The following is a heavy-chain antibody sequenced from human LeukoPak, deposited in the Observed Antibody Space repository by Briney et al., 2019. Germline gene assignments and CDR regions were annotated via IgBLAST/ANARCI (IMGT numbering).Heavy chain of an antibody. CDR2: MSGNSATI. V-gene: IGHV3-48*02. J-gene: IGHJ4*02. Sequence: GGSLRLCCAASGFTFGSHTMNWVRQAPGKGLEWLSYMSGNSATIHYADSVKGRFTISRVNARKSLYLQMNSLRDDDTAVYYCARRPYGSGTQDYFDQWGQGILVTVSP. CDR3: ARRPYGSGTQDYFDQ. CDR1: GFTFGSHT. D-gene: IGHD3-10*01.